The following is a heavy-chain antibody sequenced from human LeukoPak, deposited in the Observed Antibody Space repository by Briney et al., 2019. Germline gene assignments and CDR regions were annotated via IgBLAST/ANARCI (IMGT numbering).Heavy chain of an antibody. CDR1: GGSISSSSYY. Sequence: SETLSLTCSVSGGSISSSSYYWGWIRQPPGKGLEWIGTIYYDGSTYYNPSLQSRVTISLDTSKNQFTLKLSSVTAADTAVYYCARVRMVRGAPRYWGQGTLVTVSS. CDR2: IYYDGST. J-gene: IGHJ4*02. CDR3: ARVRMVRGAPRY. D-gene: IGHD3-10*01. V-gene: IGHV4-39*01.